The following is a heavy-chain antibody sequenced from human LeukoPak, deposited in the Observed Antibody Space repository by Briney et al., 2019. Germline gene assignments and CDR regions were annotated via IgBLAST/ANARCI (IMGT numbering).Heavy chain of an antibody. Sequence: SETLSLTCTVSGGSISSNSYYWSWIRQPPGKGLEWIGEINHSGSTNYNPSLKSRVTISVDTSKNQFSLKLSSVTAADTAVYYCARGGWLRFGYFDYWGQGTLVTVSS. J-gene: IGHJ4*02. D-gene: IGHD5-12*01. CDR1: GGSISSNSYY. CDR3: ARGGWLRFGYFDY. V-gene: IGHV4-39*07. CDR2: INHSGST.